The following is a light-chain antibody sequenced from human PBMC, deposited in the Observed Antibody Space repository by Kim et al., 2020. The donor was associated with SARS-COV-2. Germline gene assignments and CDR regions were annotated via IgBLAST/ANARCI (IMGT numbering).Light chain of an antibody. J-gene: IGKJ1*01. CDR2: GAS. V-gene: IGKV3-20*01. Sequence: PGERATLSCRASQSISSNYLAWYQQKPGQASRLLSYGASSRATGIPDRFSGSGFGTDFTLTISRLEPEDFAVYYCQQYGSSPRTFGQGTKVDIK. CDR3: QQYGSSPRT. CDR1: QSISSNY.